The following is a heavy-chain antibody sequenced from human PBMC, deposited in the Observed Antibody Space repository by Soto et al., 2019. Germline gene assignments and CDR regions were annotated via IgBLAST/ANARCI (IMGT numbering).Heavy chain of an antibody. CDR3: AKDQTELGYCSSTSCYRGYGMDV. V-gene: IGHV3-30*18. CDR1: GFTFSSYG. CDR2: ISYDGSNK. J-gene: IGHJ6*02. D-gene: IGHD2-2*02. Sequence: GGSLRLSCAASGFTFSSYGMHWVRQAPGKGLEWVAVISYDGSNKYYADSVKGRFTISRDNSKNTLYLQMNSLRAEDTAVYYCAKDQTELGYCSSTSCYRGYGMDVWGQGTTVTVSS.